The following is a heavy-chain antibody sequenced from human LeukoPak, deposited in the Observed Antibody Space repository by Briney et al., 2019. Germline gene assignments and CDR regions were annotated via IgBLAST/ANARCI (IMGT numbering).Heavy chain of an antibody. CDR1: GGSFSGYY. CDR2: INHSGST. Sequence: SETLSLTCAVYGGSFSGYYWSWIRQPPGKGLEWIGEINHSGSTNYNPSLKSRVTISVDTSKNQFSLKLSSVTAADTAVYYCARFHPQPSVGATNAHAFDIWGQGTMVTVSS. V-gene: IGHV4-34*01. CDR3: ARFHPQPSVGATNAHAFDI. D-gene: IGHD1-26*01. J-gene: IGHJ3*02.